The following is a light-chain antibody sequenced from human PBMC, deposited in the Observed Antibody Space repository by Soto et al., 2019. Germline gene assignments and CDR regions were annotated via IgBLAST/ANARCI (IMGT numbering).Light chain of an antibody. CDR3: HQYNNSPPDT. V-gene: IGKV3-15*01. Sequence: EIVMTQSPATLSVSPGETATLSCRASQTLRNNLAWYQQKPGQAPRLLIYAASTRATGIPARFSGSGSGTEFTLTTSNLQSEDFAVYFCHQYNNSPPDTFGQGTKLEIK. CDR1: QTLRNN. CDR2: AAS. J-gene: IGKJ2*01.